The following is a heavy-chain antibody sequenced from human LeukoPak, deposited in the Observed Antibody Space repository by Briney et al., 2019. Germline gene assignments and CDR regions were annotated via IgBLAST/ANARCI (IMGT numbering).Heavy chain of an antibody. J-gene: IGHJ4*02. Sequence: GGSLRLSCAASGFTFSSYSMNWVRQAPGKGLEWVSYISSSSSTIYYADSVKGRFTISRDNAKNSLYLQMNSLRAEDTAVYYCAREPYYDILTGYYPSTLDYWGQGTLVTVSS. CDR2: ISSSSSTI. CDR3: AREPYYDILTGYYPSTLDY. D-gene: IGHD3-9*01. CDR1: GFTFSSYS. V-gene: IGHV3-48*04.